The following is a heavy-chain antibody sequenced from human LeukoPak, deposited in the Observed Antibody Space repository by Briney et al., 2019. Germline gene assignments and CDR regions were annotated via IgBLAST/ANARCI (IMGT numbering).Heavy chain of an antibody. CDR1: GYNFMTYG. V-gene: IGHV1-18*01. J-gene: IGHJ3*02. CDR3: AVGTTAPKLGAFDI. D-gene: IGHD4-17*01. CDR2: ISPYKGKT. Sequence: ASVKVSCKASGYNFMTYGISSVRQAPGQGLEWMGWISPYKGKTRYGQKFQGRITMTTDTSTSTVYMDLTSLRTDDPAVYYCAVGTTAPKLGAFDIWGQGTMVTVSS.